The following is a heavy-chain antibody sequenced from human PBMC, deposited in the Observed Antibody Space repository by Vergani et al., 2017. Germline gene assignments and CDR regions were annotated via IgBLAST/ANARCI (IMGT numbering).Heavy chain of an antibody. V-gene: IGHV3-11*04. CDR3: ARETDTGSSVSYNYYARDV. CDR1: GCTFSDHY. D-gene: IGHD3-9*01. J-gene: IGHJ6*02. Sequence: QVQLVEAGGGLVKHGGSLRLSCEASGCTFSDHYMGWVRQAAGKGLEWISYMSSGDSIYYADSVKGRVTVSRDNTKNTLYLQMNTLRADDTAVYYCARETDTGSSVSYNYYARDVWGQGTTVSVSS. CDR2: MSSGDSI.